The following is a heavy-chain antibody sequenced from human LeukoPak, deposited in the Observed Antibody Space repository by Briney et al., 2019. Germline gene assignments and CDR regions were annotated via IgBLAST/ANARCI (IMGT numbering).Heavy chain of an antibody. CDR2: ISWNGDTI. V-gene: IGHV3-20*04. Sequence: RPGGSLRLSCAASGFRFDDYGMRWVRRAPGKGLEWVSHISWNGDTILYGNSVKGRFTISRDNAKNSLYLQMDSLRAEDTASYYCARVRAGSDYSDSTYHSYYYLDVWGKGATVTVSS. D-gene: IGHD4-11*01. J-gene: IGHJ6*03. CDR1: GFRFDDYG. CDR3: ARVRAGSDYSDSTYHSYYYLDV.